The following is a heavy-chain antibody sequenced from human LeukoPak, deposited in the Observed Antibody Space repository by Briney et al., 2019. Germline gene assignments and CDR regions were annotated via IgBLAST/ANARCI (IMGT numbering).Heavy chain of an antibody. Sequence: SETLSLTCTVSCGSISSYYWSCIRQPPGKGLEGIGYIYYGGSTNYNPSLKSRVTISVDTSKNQFSLKLSSVPAADTAVYYCARHVSVSAAAGWGNYFDYWGQGTLVTVSS. CDR2: IYYGGST. CDR1: CGSISSYY. D-gene: IGHD3-16*01. CDR3: ARHVSVSAAAGWGNYFDY. V-gene: IGHV4-59*08. J-gene: IGHJ4*02.